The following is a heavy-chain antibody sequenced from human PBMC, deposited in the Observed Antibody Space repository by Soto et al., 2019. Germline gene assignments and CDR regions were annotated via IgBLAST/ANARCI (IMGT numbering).Heavy chain of an antibody. CDR3: ARGGYYTGALYYYYGMDV. CDR2: IIPIFGTA. Sequence: GASVKVSCKASGGTFSSYAISWVRQAPGQGLEWMGGIIPIFGTANYAQKFQGRVTITADESTSTAYMELSSLRSEDTAVYYCARGGYYTGALYYYYGMDVWGQGTTVTVSS. CDR1: GGTFSSYA. V-gene: IGHV1-69*01. D-gene: IGHD3-3*01. J-gene: IGHJ6*02.